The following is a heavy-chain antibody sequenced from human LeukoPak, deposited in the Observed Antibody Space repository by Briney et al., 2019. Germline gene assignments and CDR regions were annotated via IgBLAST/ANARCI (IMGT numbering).Heavy chain of an antibody. CDR3: ARHEYSGSYYGLSWFDP. V-gene: IGHV4-39*01. D-gene: IGHD1-26*01. CDR2: IYYSGST. J-gene: IGHJ5*02. Sequence: SSETLSLTCTVSGGSIGSSGYYWGWIRQPPGKGLEWIARIYYSGSTYYNPSLKSRVTISVDTSKNQLSLKLSSLTAADTAVYYCARHEYSGSYYGLSWFDPWGQGTLVTVSS. CDR1: GGSIGSSGYY.